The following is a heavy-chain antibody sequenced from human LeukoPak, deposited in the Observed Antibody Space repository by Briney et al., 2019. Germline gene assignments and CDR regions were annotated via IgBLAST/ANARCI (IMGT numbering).Heavy chain of an antibody. CDR3: AKDLFVVAPGTEPAFDI. CDR2: ISGSGDST. J-gene: IGHJ3*02. CDR1: GFTFSSYA. Sequence: PGGSLRLSCAASGFTFSSYAMSWVRQAPGKGLEWVSTISGSGDSTYYADSVKGRFTISRDNSKNTLYLQMNSLRAEDTALYYCAKDLFVVAPGTEPAFDIWGQGTMVTVSS. V-gene: IGHV3-23*01. D-gene: IGHD6-13*01.